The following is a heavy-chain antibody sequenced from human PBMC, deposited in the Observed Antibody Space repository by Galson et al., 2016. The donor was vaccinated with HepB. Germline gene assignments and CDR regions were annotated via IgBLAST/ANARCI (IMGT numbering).Heavy chain of an antibody. D-gene: IGHD2-21*01. V-gene: IGHV3-7*01. CDR2: IKEDGSYK. CDR1: GFTFSEYW. CDR3: VWSTFS. Sequence: SLRLSCAAAGFTFSEYWMIWVRQAPGRGLECVAIIKEDGSYKDYADSVKGRFTISRVNAKISVFLQMNSLRGEDTAVYYCVWSTFSWGQGTLVTVSS. J-gene: IGHJ4*02.